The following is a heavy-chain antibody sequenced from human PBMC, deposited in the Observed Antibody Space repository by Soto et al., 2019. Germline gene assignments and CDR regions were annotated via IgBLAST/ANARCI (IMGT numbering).Heavy chain of an antibody. Sequence: EVQLVESGGGLVQPGGSLRLSCAASGFTVSSNYMSWVRQAPGKGLEWVSVIYSGGSTYYADSVKGRFTISRHNSKNTLYLQMNSLRAEDAAGYYCARDPTGMNDYWGQGTLVTVSS. V-gene: IGHV3-53*04. CDR1: GFTVSSNY. CDR2: IYSGGST. CDR3: ARDPTGMNDY. J-gene: IGHJ4*02. D-gene: IGHD7-27*01.